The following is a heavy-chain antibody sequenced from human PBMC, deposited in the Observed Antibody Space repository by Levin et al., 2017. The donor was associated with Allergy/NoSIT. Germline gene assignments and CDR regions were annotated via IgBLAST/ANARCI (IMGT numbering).Heavy chain of an antibody. CDR1: GYTFTSYD. Sequence: GESLKISCKASGYTFTSYDINWVRQATGQGLEWMGWMNPNSGNTGYAQKFQGRVTMTRNTSISTAYMELSSLRSEDTAVYYCARDYIRTGTASAFDYWGQGTLVTVSS. J-gene: IGHJ4*02. CDR3: ARDYIRTGTASAFDY. CDR2: MNPNSGNT. V-gene: IGHV1-8*01. D-gene: IGHD1-1*01.